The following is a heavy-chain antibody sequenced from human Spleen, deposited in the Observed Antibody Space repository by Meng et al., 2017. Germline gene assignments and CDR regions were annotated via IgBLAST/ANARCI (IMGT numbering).Heavy chain of an antibody. V-gene: IGHV3-43D*03. CDR1: GFTFDNYV. CDR2: ITWDGGST. D-gene: IGHD5-24*01. Sequence: GGSLRLSCAASGFTFDNYVMHWVRQAPGKGLEWVSLITWDGGSTYYADSVKGRFTISRDNSKNSLYLQMRSLNSEDTALYYCAKDIADGSGFESWGQGTLVTVSS. CDR3: AKDIADGSGFES. J-gene: IGHJ4*02.